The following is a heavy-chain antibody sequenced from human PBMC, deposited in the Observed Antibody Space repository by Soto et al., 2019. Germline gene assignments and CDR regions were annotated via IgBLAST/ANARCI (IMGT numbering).Heavy chain of an antibody. D-gene: IGHD7-27*01. CDR1: GGSISSYY. Sequence: SETLSLTCTVSGGSISSYYWSWIRQPPGKGLEWIGYIYYSGSTNYNPSLKSRVTISVDTSKNQFSLKLSSVTAADTAVYYCARDGDFNNGMDVWGQGTTVTVSS. J-gene: IGHJ6*02. CDR2: IYYSGST. CDR3: ARDGDFNNGMDV. V-gene: IGHV4-59*01.